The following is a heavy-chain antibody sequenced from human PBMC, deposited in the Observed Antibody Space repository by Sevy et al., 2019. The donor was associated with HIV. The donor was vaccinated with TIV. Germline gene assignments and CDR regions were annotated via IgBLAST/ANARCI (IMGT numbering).Heavy chain of an antibody. V-gene: IGHV3-33*01. CDR3: ARVGMATIILDY. CDR2: IWYDGSNK. Sequence: GESLKISCAASGFTFSSYGMHWVRQAPGKGLEWVAVIWYDGSNKYYADSVKGRFTISRDNSKNTLYLQMNSLRAEDTAVYYCARVGMATIILDYWGQGTLVTVSS. J-gene: IGHJ4*02. CDR1: GFTFSSYG. D-gene: IGHD5-12*01.